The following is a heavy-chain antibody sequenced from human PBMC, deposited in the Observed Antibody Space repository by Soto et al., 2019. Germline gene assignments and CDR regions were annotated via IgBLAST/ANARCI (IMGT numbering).Heavy chain of an antibody. Sequence: QITLNESGPTLVKPTQTLTLTCTFSGFSLSARGVGVGWIRQPPGKALEWLALIYWDGDKWYSPSLRSRLTIPEETSKNQVVLTMTNMDPVETATYYCAHRSSGWQYYFDYWGPGTLVTVSS. CDR1: GFSLSARGVG. CDR3: AHRSSGWQYYFDY. CDR2: IYWDGDK. J-gene: IGHJ4*02. D-gene: IGHD6-19*01. V-gene: IGHV2-5*02.